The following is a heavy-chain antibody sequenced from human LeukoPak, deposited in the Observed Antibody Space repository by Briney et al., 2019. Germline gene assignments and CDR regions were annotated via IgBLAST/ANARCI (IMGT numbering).Heavy chain of an antibody. CDR1: GGTFSNYA. Sequence: SVKVSCKASGGTFSNYAISWVRQAPGQGLEWMGGIIPIFDTTNYAQKFQGRVTITADKSTSTAYMELSSLRSEDTAVYYCARALTWIQLWPLRAWFDPWGQGTLVTVSS. J-gene: IGHJ5*02. CDR3: ARALTWIQLWPLRAWFDP. CDR2: IIPIFDTT. D-gene: IGHD5-18*01. V-gene: IGHV1-69*06.